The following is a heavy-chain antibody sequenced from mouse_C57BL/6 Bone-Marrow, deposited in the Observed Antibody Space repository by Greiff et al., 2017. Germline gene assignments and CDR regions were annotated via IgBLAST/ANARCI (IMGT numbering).Heavy chain of an antibody. CDR2: INPNYGTT. J-gene: IGHJ4*01. V-gene: IGHV1-39*01. CDR3: ARGYDYDYAMDY. Sequence: VHVKQSGPELVKPGASVKISCKASGYSFTDYNMNWVKQSNGKSLEWIRVINPNYGTTSYNQKFKGKATLTVDQSSSTAYMQLNSLTSEDSAVYYCARGYDYDYAMDYWGQGTSVTVSS. CDR1: GYSFTDYN. D-gene: IGHD2-4*01.